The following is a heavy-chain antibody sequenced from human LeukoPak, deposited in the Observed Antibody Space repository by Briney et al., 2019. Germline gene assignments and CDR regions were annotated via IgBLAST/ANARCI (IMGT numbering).Heavy chain of an antibody. V-gene: IGHV3-7*01. CDR3: ARDHTDYFDPSGYFDL. Sequence: GGSLRLSCVASGFTFDRYWMSWVRQAPGKGLEWVANIKQDGSEKYFVDSVKDRFSISRDNTENSVYLEMNSLRAEDTAVYYCARDHTDYFDPSGYFDLWGQGTLVAVSS. D-gene: IGHD3-22*01. CDR2: IKQDGSEK. CDR1: GFTFDRYW. J-gene: IGHJ4*02.